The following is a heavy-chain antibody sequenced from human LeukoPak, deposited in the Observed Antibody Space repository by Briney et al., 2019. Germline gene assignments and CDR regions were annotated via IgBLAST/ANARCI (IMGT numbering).Heavy chain of an antibody. Sequence: SETLSLTCTVSGYSLSSGYYWGWIRQPPGKGLEWIGNIYHSGHTNYNPSLKSRVTISIDTSKHQFSLKLSSVTAADTAVYYCARQYSSSFGYWGQGTLVTVSS. CDR1: GYSLSSGYY. CDR2: IYHSGHT. V-gene: IGHV4-38-2*02. CDR3: ARQYSSSFGY. D-gene: IGHD6-13*01. J-gene: IGHJ4*02.